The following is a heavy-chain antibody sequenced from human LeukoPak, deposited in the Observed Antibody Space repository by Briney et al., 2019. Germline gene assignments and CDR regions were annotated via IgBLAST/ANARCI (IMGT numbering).Heavy chain of an antibody. Sequence: SSETLSLTCTVSGGSISTSSYYWGWIRQSPGKGLEWVGYLYDSGSTYYNPSLKSRVTISVDTSKNQLSLKLSSVTAADTAVDYCAKSPYGSGNVFHLWGQGTMVTVSS. CDR1: GGSISTSSYY. J-gene: IGHJ3*01. V-gene: IGHV4-39*01. CDR2: LYDSGST. D-gene: IGHD4-17*01. CDR3: AKSPYGSGNVFHL.